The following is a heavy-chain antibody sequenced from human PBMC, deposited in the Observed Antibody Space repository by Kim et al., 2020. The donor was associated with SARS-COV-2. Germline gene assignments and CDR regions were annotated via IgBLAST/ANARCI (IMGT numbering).Heavy chain of an antibody. V-gene: IGHV1-24*01. Sequence: ASVKVSCKVSGYTLTELSMHWVRQAPGKGLEWMGGFDPEDGETIYAQKFQGRVTMTEDTSTDTAYMELSSLRSEDTAVYYCATLRFLEWFRWFDPWGQGTLVTVSS. CDR1: GYTLTELS. J-gene: IGHJ5*02. CDR2: FDPEDGET. CDR3: ATLRFLEWFRWFDP. D-gene: IGHD3-3*01.